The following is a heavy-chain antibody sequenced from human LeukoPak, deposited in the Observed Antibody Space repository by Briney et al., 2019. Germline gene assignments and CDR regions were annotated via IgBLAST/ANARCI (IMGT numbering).Heavy chain of an antibody. D-gene: IGHD5-18*01. J-gene: IGHJ4*02. CDR1: GGSVSSDSRP. CDR2: SSNSGCT. V-gene: IGHV4-61*01. CDR3: ARMAVDTAMVNNFDY. Sequence: SETLSLTCTVSGGSVSSDSRPWSWIRQPPGKGLEWMGYSSNSGCTNCNPSLKSRVTISVDTSENQFSLKLTSVTAADTAVYFCARMAVDTAMVNNFDYWGQGTLVTVSS.